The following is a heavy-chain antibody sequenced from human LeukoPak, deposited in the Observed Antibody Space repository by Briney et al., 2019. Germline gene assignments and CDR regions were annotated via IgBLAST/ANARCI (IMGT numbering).Heavy chain of an antibody. D-gene: IGHD1-26*01. J-gene: IGHJ3*01. CDR1: AFTFSSYW. Sequence: GSLRLPCAASAFTFSSYWMHWVRQAPGKGLVWVSRINSDGSSTNYADSVKGRFTISRDNAKNTLYLQMNSLRSEDTAVYYCARDPGRFGELLYAFYFWVQGTMVTVSS. CDR2: INSDGSST. V-gene: IGHV3-74*01. CDR3: ARDPGRFGELLYAFYF.